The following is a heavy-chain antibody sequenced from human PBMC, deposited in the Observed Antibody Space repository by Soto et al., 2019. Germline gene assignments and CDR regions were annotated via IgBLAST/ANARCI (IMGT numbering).Heavy chain of an antibody. D-gene: IGHD2-15*01. CDR1: GGTFSSYT. Sequence: SVKVSCKASGGTFSSYTISWVRQAPGQGLEWMGRIIPILGIANYAQKFQGRVTITADKSTSTAYMELSSLRSEDTAVYYCARDFGDLGYCSGGSCYGRYSDLWGRGTLVTVSS. V-gene: IGHV1-69*04. CDR3: ARDFGDLGYCSGGSCYGRYSDL. J-gene: IGHJ2*01. CDR2: IIPILGIA.